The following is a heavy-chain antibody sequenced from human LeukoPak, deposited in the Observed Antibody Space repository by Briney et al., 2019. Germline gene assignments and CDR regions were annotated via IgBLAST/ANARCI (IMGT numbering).Heavy chain of an antibody. V-gene: IGHV4-4*07. CDR2: IHTSGST. CDR3: ARGRYDFWSGYYTGTLDY. Sequence: SETLSLTCTVSGGSISSYYWSWIRQPAGKGLEWIGRIHTSGSTNYNPSLKSRVTISVDTSKNQFSLKLSSVTAADTAVYYCARGRYDFWSGYYTGTLDYWGQGTLVTVSS. CDR1: GGSISSYY. D-gene: IGHD3-3*01. J-gene: IGHJ4*02.